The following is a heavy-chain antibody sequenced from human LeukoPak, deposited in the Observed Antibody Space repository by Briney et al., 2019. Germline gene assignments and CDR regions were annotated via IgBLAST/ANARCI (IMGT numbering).Heavy chain of an antibody. V-gene: IGHV1-69*05. Sequence: SVKVSCKASGGTFSSYAISWVRQAPGQGLEWMGGIIPIFGTANYAQKFQGRVTITTDESTSTAYMELGSLRSEDTAVYYCARVTEASQYYDFWSGYMAFDIWGQGTMVTVSS. J-gene: IGHJ3*02. CDR3: ARVTEASQYYDFWSGYMAFDI. D-gene: IGHD3-3*01. CDR2: IIPIFGTA. CDR1: GGTFSSYA.